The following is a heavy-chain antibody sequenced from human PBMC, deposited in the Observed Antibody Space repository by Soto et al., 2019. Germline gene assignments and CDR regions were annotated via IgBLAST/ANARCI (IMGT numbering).Heavy chain of an antibody. CDR3: ARDRRYSYGSFDY. V-gene: IGHV4-31*03. CDR1: GGSIISGGYY. D-gene: IGHD5-18*01. J-gene: IGHJ4*02. CDR2: IYYSGST. Sequence: QVQLQESGPGLVKPSQTLSLTCTVSGGSIISGGYYWSWLRQHPGKGLEWIGYIYYSGSTYYNPSLKSRVTVSLDTSKNQVSRKLSSVTAADTAVYYCARDRRYSYGSFDYWGQGTLVTVSS.